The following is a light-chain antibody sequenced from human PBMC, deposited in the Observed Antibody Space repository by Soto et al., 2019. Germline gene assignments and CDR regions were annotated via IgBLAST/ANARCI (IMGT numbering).Light chain of an antibody. J-gene: IGKJ1*01. CDR1: QSISTY. Sequence: DIQMTQSPSSLSASVGDRVTITCRASQSISTYLNWYQQKPGKAPKLLIYGASSLQSGVSSRFSGSGSGTDFTLTITSLQPEDFATYYCQQSFTTPWTFGQGTKLEIK. V-gene: IGKV1-39*01. CDR2: GAS. CDR3: QQSFTTPWT.